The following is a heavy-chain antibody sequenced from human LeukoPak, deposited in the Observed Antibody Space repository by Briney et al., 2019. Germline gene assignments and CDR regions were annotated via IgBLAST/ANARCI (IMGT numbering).Heavy chain of an antibody. Sequence: ASVKVSCKASGYTFTCYYMHWVRQAPGQGLEWMGRINPNSGGTNYAQKFQGRVTMTRDTSISTAYMELSRLRSDDTAVYYCARRQWPPRGPGFDYWGQGTLVTVSS. CDR3: ARRQWPPRGPGFDY. D-gene: IGHD6-19*01. J-gene: IGHJ4*02. CDR1: GYTFTCYY. V-gene: IGHV1-2*06. CDR2: INPNSGGT.